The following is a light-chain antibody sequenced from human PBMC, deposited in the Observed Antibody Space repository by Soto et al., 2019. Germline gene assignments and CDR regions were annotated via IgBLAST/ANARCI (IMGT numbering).Light chain of an antibody. Sequence: DVQMTQSPSSLSASVGDRVIITYRVSQVVSTYLAWFQQKPGKAPKSLIYATSNLQSGVPSRFSGSRSGRDFTLTISSLQPEDFATYYCQQYETYPLTFGGGTKVDIK. CDR1: QVVSTY. CDR3: QQYETYPLT. J-gene: IGKJ4*01. V-gene: IGKV1-16*01. CDR2: ATS.